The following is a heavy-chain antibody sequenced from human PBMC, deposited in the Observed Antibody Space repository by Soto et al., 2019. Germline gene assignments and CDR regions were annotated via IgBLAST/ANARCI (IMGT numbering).Heavy chain of an antibody. CDR1: GGSISSGDYY. CDR2: IYYSGST. D-gene: IGHD3-22*01. Sequence: QVQLQESGPGLVKPSQTLSLTCTVSGGSISSGDYYWSWIRQPPGKGLEWIGYIYYSGSTYYNPSLKSRVTXXXDXXXXXXXXXXXXXXXXXXXXXXXXXGYSDXXGYIFDYWGQGTLVTVSS. CDR3: XXGYSDXXGYIFDY. V-gene: IGHV4-30-4*01. J-gene: IGHJ4*02.